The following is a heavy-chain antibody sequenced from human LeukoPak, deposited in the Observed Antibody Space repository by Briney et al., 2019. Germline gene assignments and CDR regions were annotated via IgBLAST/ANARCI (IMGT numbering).Heavy chain of an antibody. Sequence: GGSLRLSCAASGFTFRSYGMNWVRQAPGKGPEWVSDISATGASSHHADSVKGRFTISRDNAKNSLYLQMNSLRAEDTAVYYCARPGPVVPAALIFCEAFDVWGQGTVVTVSS. J-gene: IGHJ3*01. CDR2: ISATGASS. V-gene: IGHV3-21*04. CDR3: ARPGPVVPAALIFCEAFDV. D-gene: IGHD2-15*01. CDR1: GFTFRSYG.